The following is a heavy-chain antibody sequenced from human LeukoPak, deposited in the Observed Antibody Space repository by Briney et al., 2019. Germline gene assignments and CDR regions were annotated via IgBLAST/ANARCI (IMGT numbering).Heavy chain of an antibody. CDR2: INHSGST. V-gene: IGHV4-34*01. J-gene: IGHJ4*02. CDR1: GGSFSGYY. D-gene: IGHD3-22*01. CDR3: ARGPYYDSSGLY. Sequence: SETLSLTCAVYGGSFSGYYWSWIRQPPGKGLEWIGEINHSGSTNYNPSLKSRVTISVDTSKNQFPLKLSSVTAADTAVYYCARGPYYDSSGLYWGQGTLVTVSS.